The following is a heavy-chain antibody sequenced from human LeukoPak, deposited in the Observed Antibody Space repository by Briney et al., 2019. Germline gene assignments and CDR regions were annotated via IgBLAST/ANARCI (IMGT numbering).Heavy chain of an antibody. Sequence: PGGSLRLSCAASGFTFDDYGMSWVRQAPGKGLEWVSGINWNGDNTAYADSVKGRFTISRDNAKNSLYLQMNSLRAEDTAVYYCAELGITMIGGVWGKGTTVTISS. CDR2: INWNGDNT. CDR1: GFTFDDYG. D-gene: IGHD3-10*02. CDR3: AELGITMIGGV. J-gene: IGHJ6*04. V-gene: IGHV3-20*04.